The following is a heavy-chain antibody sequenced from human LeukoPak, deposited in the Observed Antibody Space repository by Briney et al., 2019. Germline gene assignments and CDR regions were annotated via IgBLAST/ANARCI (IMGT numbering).Heavy chain of an antibody. CDR3: GRGKGLIDY. J-gene: IGHJ4*02. D-gene: IGHD3-16*01. CDR2: INHSGST. V-gene: IGHV4-34*01. CDR1: GGSFSGYY. Sequence: SETLSLTCAVYGGSFSGYYWSWIRQPPGKGLEWIGEINHSGSTNYNPSLKSRVTISVDTSKNQFSLKLSSVTASDTAVYYCGRGKGLIDYWGQGTLVTVSS.